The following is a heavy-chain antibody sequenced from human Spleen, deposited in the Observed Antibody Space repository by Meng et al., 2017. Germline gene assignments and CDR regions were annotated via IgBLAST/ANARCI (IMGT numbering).Heavy chain of an antibody. CDR2: ISHSGSA. D-gene: IGHD5-12*01. CDR3: ARKYGGYPYYFDY. V-gene: IGHV4-4*02. Sequence: GPGPVLPLGSPSLTLVVPGWSITRKNRGSWVRQARGKGLEWIGEISHSGSANYSPFLQSRLTIAVDKSKTQISLTLSSVTAADTAVYYCARKYGGYPYYFDYWGQGTLVTVSS. J-gene: IGHJ4*02. CDR1: GWSITRKNR.